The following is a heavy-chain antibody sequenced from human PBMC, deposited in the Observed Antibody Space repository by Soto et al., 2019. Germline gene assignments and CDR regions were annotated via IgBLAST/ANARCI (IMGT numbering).Heavy chain of an antibody. CDR1: CYAIGSGYF. Sequence: SETLSLTCGVSCYAIGSGYFWGWIRQPPGKGLEWIGTVHHSGRTHHNPSLESRVTISLDRSKNKLSLKLSSVTAADTAVYYCARMVVVVVTNIPDYFDYWGQGTLVTVSS. CDR2: VHHSGRT. CDR3: ARMVVVVVTNIPDYFDY. J-gene: IGHJ4*02. D-gene: IGHD3-22*01. V-gene: IGHV4-38-2*01.